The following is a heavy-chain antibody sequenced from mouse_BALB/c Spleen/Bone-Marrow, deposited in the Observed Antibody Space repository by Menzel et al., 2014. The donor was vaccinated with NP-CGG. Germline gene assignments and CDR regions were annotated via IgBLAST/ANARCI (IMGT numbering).Heavy chain of an antibody. V-gene: IGHV4-1*02. CDR3: ARMGYYGWLAY. CDR2: INPDSKTK. Sequence: EVKLMESGGGLVQPGGFLKLSCAASGFDFRTYWMSRVRRAPGKGLEWIGEINPDSKTKNYAPSLKDKFIISRDNAKNTLYLQMSKVRSEDTALYYCARMGYYGWLAYWGQGTLVTVSA. CDR1: GFDFRTYW. J-gene: IGHJ3*01. D-gene: IGHD1-1*01.